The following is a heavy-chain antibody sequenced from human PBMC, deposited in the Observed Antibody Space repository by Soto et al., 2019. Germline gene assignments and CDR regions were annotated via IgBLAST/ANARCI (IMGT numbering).Heavy chain of an antibody. CDR3: ARGSSGWPQGNAFDI. D-gene: IGHD6-19*01. Sequence: GASVKVSCKASGYTFTSYGISWVRQAPGQGLEWMGWISAYNGNTNYAQKLQGRVTMTTDTSTSTAYMELRSLRSDDTAVYYCARGSSGWPQGNAFDIWGQGTMVTVSS. J-gene: IGHJ3*02. CDR2: ISAYNGNT. CDR1: GYTFTSYG. V-gene: IGHV1-18*04.